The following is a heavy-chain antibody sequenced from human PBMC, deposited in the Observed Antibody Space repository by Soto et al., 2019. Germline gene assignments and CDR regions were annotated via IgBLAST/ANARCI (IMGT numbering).Heavy chain of an antibody. Sequence: PSETLSLTCTVSGGSISSGGYYWSWIRQPAGKGLEWIGRIYSGGRNNYNPSLKSRVTMSVDTSKNQFSLRLSSVTAADTAMYYCARGSSRWDYWGQGTLVTVS. CDR1: GGSISSGGYY. CDR3: ARGSSRWDY. J-gene: IGHJ4*02. D-gene: IGHD6-13*01. CDR2: IYSGGRN. V-gene: IGHV4-61*02.